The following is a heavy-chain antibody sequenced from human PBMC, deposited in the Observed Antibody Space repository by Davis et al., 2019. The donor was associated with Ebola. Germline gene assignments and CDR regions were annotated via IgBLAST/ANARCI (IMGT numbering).Heavy chain of an antibody. CDR1: GFTFSSYA. CDR3: AREGYSYGQNDAFDI. CDR2: ISYDGSNK. D-gene: IGHD5-18*01. J-gene: IGHJ3*02. Sequence: GESLKISCAASGFTFSSYAMHWVRQAPGKGLEWVAVISYDGSNKYYADSVKGRFTISRDNSKNTLYLQMNSLRAEDTAVYYCAREGYSYGQNDAFDIWGQGTMVTVSS. V-gene: IGHV3-30-3*01.